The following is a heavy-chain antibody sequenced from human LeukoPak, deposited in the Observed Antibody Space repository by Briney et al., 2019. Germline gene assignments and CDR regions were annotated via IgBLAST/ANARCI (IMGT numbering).Heavy chain of an antibody. D-gene: IGHD3-10*01. CDR1: GGSISTYY. V-gene: IGHV4-59*08. J-gene: IGHJ4*02. Sequence: SSETLSLTCTVSGGSISTYYWNWIRQPPGKGLEWIGYIYYSGNTNYSPSLKSRVTISVDTSKNQFSLKLTSVTAADTAVYYCARAVFDGSGSYYRFWGQGTLVTVSS. CDR2: IYYSGNT. CDR3: ARAVFDGSGSYYRF.